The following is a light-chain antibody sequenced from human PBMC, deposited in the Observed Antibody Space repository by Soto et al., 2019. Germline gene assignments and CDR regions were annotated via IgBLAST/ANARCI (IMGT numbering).Light chain of an antibody. CDR2: GAS. CDR1: QSVSNTY. J-gene: IGKJ5*01. CDR3: QHYGTSII. Sequence: IVLTQSPDTLSLSPVETATLSCMASQSVSNTYLAWYQQTPGQAPRLLIYGASGRATAIPGRFSGSGSGTEFILIISILEPEDVALYCCQHYGTSIIFGQGTRLEIK. V-gene: IGKV3-20*01.